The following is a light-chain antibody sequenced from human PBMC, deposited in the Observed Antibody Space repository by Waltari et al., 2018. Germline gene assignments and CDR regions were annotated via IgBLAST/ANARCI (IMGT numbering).Light chain of an antibody. V-gene: IGKV4-1*01. CDR3: QQYYSIPRT. J-gene: IGKJ1*01. CDR1: QSVLSSSDNRNY. CDR2: WAS. Sequence: DIVMTQSPDSLAVSLDEGATINCKSSQSVLSSSDNRNYLAWYQQKPGQPPKLLIYWASTRESGVPDRFSGSGSGADFTLTISSLQAEDVAVYYCQQYYSIPRTFGQGTKVEIK.